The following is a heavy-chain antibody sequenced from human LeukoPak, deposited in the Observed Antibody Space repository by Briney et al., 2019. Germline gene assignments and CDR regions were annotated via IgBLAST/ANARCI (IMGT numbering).Heavy chain of an antibody. Sequence: ASVKVSCKASGYTFTSQGISWVRQAHGQGLEWMGWISTYNGDTNYAQKLQGRVTLTTDTSTSTAYLELRSLRSDDTAVYYCARDYPLYSSNPEAFDIWGQGTKVTVSS. CDR3: ARDYPLYSSNPEAFDI. CDR2: ISTYNGDT. J-gene: IGHJ3*02. V-gene: IGHV1-18*01. CDR1: GYTFTSQG. D-gene: IGHD6-13*01.